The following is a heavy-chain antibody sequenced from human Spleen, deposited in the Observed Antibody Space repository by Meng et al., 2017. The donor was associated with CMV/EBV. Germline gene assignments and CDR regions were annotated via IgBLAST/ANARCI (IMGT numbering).Heavy chain of an antibody. CDR3: ARGKLTYYYYGMDV. V-gene: IGHV4-59*08. Sequence: SETLSLTCTVSGGSISSYYWSWIRQPPGKGLEWIGYIYYSGSTNYNPSLNSRVTISIDTSKNQFSLQLSSVTAADTAVYYCARGKLTYYYYGMDVWGQGTTVTVSS. D-gene: IGHD2-15*01. CDR2: IYYSGST. J-gene: IGHJ6*02. CDR1: GGSISSYY.